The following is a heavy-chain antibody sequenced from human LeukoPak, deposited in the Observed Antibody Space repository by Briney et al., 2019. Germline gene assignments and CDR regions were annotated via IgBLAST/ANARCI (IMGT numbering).Heavy chain of an antibody. CDR2: ISSSGGGT. V-gene: IGHV3-23*01. J-gene: IGHJ4*02. CDR1: GFTFRTYA. Sequence: PGGSLRLSCAASGFTFRTYAMNWVRQATGKGLEWVSAISSSGGGTYDADSVKGRFTSSRDNSKNTLYLQMNRLRAEDTAVYYCARDDPFDYWGQGTLVTVSS. D-gene: IGHD1-1*01. CDR3: ARDDPFDY.